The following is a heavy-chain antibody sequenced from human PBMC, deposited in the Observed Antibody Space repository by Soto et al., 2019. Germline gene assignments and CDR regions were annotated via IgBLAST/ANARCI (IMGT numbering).Heavy chain of an antibody. CDR1: GFTFDDYA. Sequence: GGSLRLSCAASGFTFDDYAMHWVRQAPGKGLEWVSGISWNSGSIGYADSAKGRFTISRDNAKNSLYLQMNSLRAEDTALYYCAKERWVGGWYFDLWGRGTLVTVSS. J-gene: IGHJ2*01. D-gene: IGHD3-10*01. CDR2: ISWNSGSI. V-gene: IGHV3-9*01. CDR3: AKERWVGGWYFDL.